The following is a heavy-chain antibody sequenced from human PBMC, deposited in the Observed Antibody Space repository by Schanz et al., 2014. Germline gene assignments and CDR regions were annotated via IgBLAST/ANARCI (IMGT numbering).Heavy chain of an antibody. CDR3: AKAADWPVTRFDP. V-gene: IGHV3-23*01. Sequence: EVQLLESGGGLVQPGGSLRLSCAASGFTFRGYAMSWVRQAPGKGLEWLSVISASGGDTYYADSVRGRFTISSDSSKNTLYLQMSSLRADDTAVYYCAKAADWPVTRFDPWGQGTLVTVSS. D-gene: IGHD3-9*01. J-gene: IGHJ5*02. CDR1: GFTFRGYA. CDR2: ISASGGDT.